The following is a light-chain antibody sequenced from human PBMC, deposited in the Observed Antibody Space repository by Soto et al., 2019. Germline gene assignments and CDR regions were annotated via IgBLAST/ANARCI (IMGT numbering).Light chain of an antibody. J-gene: IGLJ1*01. CDR2: EGT. CDR1: SSNVGSYNL. CDR3: FSYAGNSVYV. V-gene: IGLV2-23*01. Sequence: QSVLTQPASVSGSPGQSITISCTGTSSNVGSYNLVSWFQQLPGKVPKLTIYEGTKRPSGVSDRFSGSKSGNTASLTISGLQAEDEADYYCFSYAGNSVYVFGTGTKVTVL.